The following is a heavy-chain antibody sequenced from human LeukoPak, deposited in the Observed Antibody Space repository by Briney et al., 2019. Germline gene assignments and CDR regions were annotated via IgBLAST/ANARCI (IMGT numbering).Heavy chain of an antibody. Sequence: GSLRLSCAASGFAFSSYSMNWVRQAPGKGLEWIGEINPRGSTNYNPSLKSRVTLSADTSKNQFSLTLNSVTAADTAVYYCARRRLGYYFDYWGQGTLVTVSS. D-gene: IGHD5-24*01. CDR2: INPRGST. CDR1: GFAFSSYS. V-gene: IGHV4-34*01. CDR3: ARRRLGYYFDY. J-gene: IGHJ4*02.